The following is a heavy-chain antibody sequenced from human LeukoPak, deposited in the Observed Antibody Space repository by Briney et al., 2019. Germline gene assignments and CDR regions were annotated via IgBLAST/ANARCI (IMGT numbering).Heavy chain of an antibody. CDR2: AYYGGST. J-gene: IGHJ4*02. D-gene: IGHD3/OR15-3a*01. CDR3: ARGGALWTVMN. CDR1: GGSISSSSYY. V-gene: IGHV4-39*07. Sequence: PSETLSLTCTVSGGSISSSSYYWGWIRQPPGEGLEWIGSAYYGGSTYYNPSLKSRVTISVDASKNQFSLRLSSATAADTAVYYCARGGALWTVMNWGQGTLVTVSS.